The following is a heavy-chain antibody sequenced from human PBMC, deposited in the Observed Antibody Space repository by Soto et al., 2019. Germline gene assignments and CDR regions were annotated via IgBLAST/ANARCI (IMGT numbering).Heavy chain of an antibody. J-gene: IGHJ5*02. V-gene: IGHV1-8*02. CDR2: MNPNSGNT. CDR3: ARRDTTTYDFWSGYLNNWFDP. Sequence: ASVKVSCKASGYTFTGYYMHWVRQAPGQGLEWMGWMNPNSGNTGYAQKFQGRVTMTRNTSISTAYMELSSLRSEDTAVYYCARRDTTTYDFWSGYLNNWFDPWGQGTLVTVSS. CDR1: GYTFTGYY. D-gene: IGHD3-3*01.